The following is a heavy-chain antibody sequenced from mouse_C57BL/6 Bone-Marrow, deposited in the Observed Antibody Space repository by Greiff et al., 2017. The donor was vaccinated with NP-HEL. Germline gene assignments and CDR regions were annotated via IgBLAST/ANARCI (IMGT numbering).Heavy chain of an antibody. J-gene: IGHJ2*01. CDR3: AREGIYYGAYYFDY. Sequence: QVQLQQPGAELVKPGASVKMSCKASGYTFTSYWITWVKQRPGQGLEWIGDIYPGSGSTNYNEKFKSKATLTVDTSSSTAYMQLSSLTSEDSAVYYCAREGIYYGAYYFDYWGQGTTLTVSS. D-gene: IGHD1-1*01. CDR2: IYPGSGST. V-gene: IGHV1-55*01. CDR1: GYTFTSYW.